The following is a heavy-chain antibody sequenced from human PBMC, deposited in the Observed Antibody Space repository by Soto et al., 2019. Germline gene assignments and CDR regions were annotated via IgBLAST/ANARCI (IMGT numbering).Heavy chain of an antibody. CDR2: ISYDGSTQ. J-gene: IGHJ3*02. D-gene: IGHD2-2*01. CDR3: HAPSDTFDI. Sequence: SLRLSWAAAGLYCDTHGMQWVRQAPGKGLEWVAVISYDGSTQYHTDSVKDRFTISRDNSNNTLFLQMHSLRPEDTAVYFCHAPSDTFDIWGQGTMVTVSS. V-gene: IGHV3-30-3*01. CDR1: GLYCDTHG.